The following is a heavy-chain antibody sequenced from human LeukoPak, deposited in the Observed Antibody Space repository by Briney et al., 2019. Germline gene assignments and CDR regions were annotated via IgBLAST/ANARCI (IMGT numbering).Heavy chain of an antibody. CDR2: VSRSGGWT. CDR3: TKGLL. V-gene: IGHV3-23*01. CDR1: GFSINKDD. J-gene: IGHJ4*02. Sequence: GGSPRLSCAASGFSINKDDMNWVRQAPGKGLEWVSAVSRSGGWTYYADSVKGRFTISRDDSKNMLYLQMNRLRAEDTAVYYCTKGLLWGQGTLVTVSS.